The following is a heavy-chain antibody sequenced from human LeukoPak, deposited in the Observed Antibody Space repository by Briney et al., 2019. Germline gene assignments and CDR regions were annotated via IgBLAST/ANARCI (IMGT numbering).Heavy chain of an antibody. J-gene: IGHJ5*02. CDR2: IYYSGST. CDR1: GGSISSSSYY. V-gene: IGHV4-39*01. CDR3: ARVRVLDGYRRWFDP. Sequence: SETLSLTCTVSGGSISSSSYYWGWIRQPPGKGLAWIGSIYYSGSTYYNPSLKSRVTISVDTSKNQFSLKLSSVTAADTAVYYCARVRVLDGYRRWFDPWGQGTLVTVSS. D-gene: IGHD5-24*01.